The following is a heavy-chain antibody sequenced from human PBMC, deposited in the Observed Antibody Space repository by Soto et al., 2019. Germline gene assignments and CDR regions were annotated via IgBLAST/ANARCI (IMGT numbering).Heavy chain of an antibody. V-gene: IGHV4-59*01. D-gene: IGHD5-18*01. CDR2: IYHTGTT. CDR3: TRVPLDYTYGHEC. J-gene: IGHJ4*02. CDR1: GSSMSDYY. Sequence: PSETLSLTCHVSGSSMSDYYWSWIRQSPGKGLEWFGYIYHTGTTNYNPSLKSRVTMSIDTSSNQFSLRVRSVTAADTAVYFCTRVPLDYTYGHECWGQGPLVTVSS.